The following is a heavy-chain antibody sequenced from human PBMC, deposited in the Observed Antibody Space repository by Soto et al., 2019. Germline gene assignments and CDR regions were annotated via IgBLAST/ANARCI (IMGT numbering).Heavy chain of an antibody. D-gene: IGHD3-22*01. CDR2: IYYSGST. CDR3: GNYYDSSGYLS. Sequence: TSEPLSLPCTVSVGSISSCGSYWSWILQHPGKGLEWIGYIYYSGSTYYNPSLKSRVTISVDTSKNQFSLKLSSVTAADTAVYYCGNYYDSSGYLSWGQGTLVTVSS. J-gene: IGHJ5*02. CDR1: VGSISSCGSY. V-gene: IGHV4-31*03.